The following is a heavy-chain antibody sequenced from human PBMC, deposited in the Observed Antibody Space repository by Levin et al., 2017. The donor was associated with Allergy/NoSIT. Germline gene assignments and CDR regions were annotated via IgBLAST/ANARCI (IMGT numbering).Heavy chain of an antibody. CDR3: ARSTVGFDY. CDR2: IYWNDDK. CDR1: GFSLSTSGVG. J-gene: IGHJ4*02. V-gene: IGHV2-5*01. Sequence: QTLSLTCTFSGFSLSTSGVGVGWIRQPPGKALEWLALIYWNDDKRYSPSLKSRLTITKDTSKNQVVLTMTNMDPVDTATYYCARSTVGFDYWGQGTLVTVSS. D-gene: IGHD4-17*01.